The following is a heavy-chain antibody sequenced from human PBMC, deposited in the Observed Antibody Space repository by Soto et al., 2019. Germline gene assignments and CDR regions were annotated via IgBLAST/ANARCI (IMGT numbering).Heavy chain of an antibody. Sequence: QVQLVESGGGVVQPGRSLRLSCAASGFTFSSYGMHWVRQAPGKGLEWVAVISYDGSNKYYADSVKGRFTISRDNSKNTLYLQMNSLRAEDTAVYYCAKNAGSVAATFFDYWGQGTLVTVSS. CDR3: AKNAGSVAATFFDY. CDR1: GFTFSSYG. D-gene: IGHD2-15*01. J-gene: IGHJ4*02. CDR2: ISYDGSNK. V-gene: IGHV3-30*18.